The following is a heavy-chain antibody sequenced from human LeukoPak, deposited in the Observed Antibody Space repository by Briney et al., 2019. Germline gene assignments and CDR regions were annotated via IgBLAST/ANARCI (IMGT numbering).Heavy chain of an antibody. J-gene: IGHJ5*02. CDR2: IYYSGST. Sequence: SETLSLTCTVSGGSISSSSYYWGWIRQPPGKGLEWIGSIYYSGSTYYNPSLKSRGTISVDTSKNQFSLKLSSVPAADTAVYYCARLWRTGGYDFWSGSFWFDPWGQGTLVTVSS. CDR1: GGSISSSSYY. D-gene: IGHD3-3*01. V-gene: IGHV4-39*01. CDR3: ARLWRTGGYDFWSGSFWFDP.